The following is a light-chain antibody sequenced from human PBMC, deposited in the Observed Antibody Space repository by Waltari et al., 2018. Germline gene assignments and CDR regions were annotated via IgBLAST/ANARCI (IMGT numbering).Light chain of an antibody. CDR1: ERIYTNS. J-gene: IGKJ2*01. CDR2: GAS. V-gene: IGKV3-20*01. CDR3: QQYGTSPST. Sequence: EIVLTQSPGTLSLSPGERATLAYRTSERIYTNSLAWYQQKSGQAPRLLIYGASTRATGIPDRFSGGGSQTDFTLTINRLEPEDFAVYFCQQYGTSPSTFGQGTKVEIK.